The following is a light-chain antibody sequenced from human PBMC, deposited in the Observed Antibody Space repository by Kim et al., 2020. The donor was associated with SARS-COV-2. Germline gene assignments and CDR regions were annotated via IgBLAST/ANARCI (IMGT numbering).Light chain of an antibody. CDR3: SSYTRINANVI. Sequence: SITISCTGTSSDIGAYNHVAWYQQYPGKVPNLLIFDVTKRPSGVSNRCSGSKSGNTASLTISGLQAEDEADYYCSSYTRINANVIFGGGTQLTVL. CDR2: DVT. J-gene: IGLJ2*01. V-gene: IGLV2-14*04. CDR1: SSDIGAYNH.